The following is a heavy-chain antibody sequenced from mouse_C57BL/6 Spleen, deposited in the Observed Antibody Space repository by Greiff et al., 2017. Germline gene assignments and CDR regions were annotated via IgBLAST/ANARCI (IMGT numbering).Heavy chain of an antibody. J-gene: IGHJ2*01. CDR3: ARQGLIDYGSSYYFDY. CDR1: GFTFSSYG. CDR2: ISSGGSYT. V-gene: IGHV5-6*01. D-gene: IGHD1-1*01. Sequence: EVQLVESGGDLVKPGGSLKLSCAASGFTFSSYGMSWVRQTPDKRLEWVATISSGGSYTYYPDSVKGRFTISRDNAKNTLYLQMSSLKSEDTAMYYCARQGLIDYGSSYYFDYWGQGTTLTVSS.